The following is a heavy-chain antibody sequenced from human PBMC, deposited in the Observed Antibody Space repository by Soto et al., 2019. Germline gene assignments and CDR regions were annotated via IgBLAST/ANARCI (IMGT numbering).Heavy chain of an antibody. CDR1: GGSISSSSYY. D-gene: IGHD3-10*01. CDR3: ARVPHKNPPYGSGSYYDYYYYYGMDV. Sequence: SSETLSLTCTVSGGSISSSSYYWGWIRQPPGKGLEWIGSIYYSGSTYYNPSLKSRVTISVDTSKNQFSLKLSSVTAADTAVYYCARVPHKNPPYGSGSYYDYYYYYGMDVWGQGTTVTVSS. V-gene: IGHV4-39*01. J-gene: IGHJ6*02. CDR2: IYYSGST.